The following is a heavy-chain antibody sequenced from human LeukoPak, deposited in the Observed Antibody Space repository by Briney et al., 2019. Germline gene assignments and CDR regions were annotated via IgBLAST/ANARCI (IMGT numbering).Heavy chain of an antibody. CDR2: ISDRGGRR. CDR1: GFTFRSYA. CDR3: AKPGYDSSGTISYFDY. Sequence: GGSLRLSCEASGFTFRSYAMTWVRQAPGKGLEWGSTISDRGGRRNYADSVKGRFTISRDNSKNTLYLQMNSLRAEDTAVYYCAKPGYDSSGTISYFDYWGQGTLVTVSS. J-gene: IGHJ4*02. V-gene: IGHV3-23*01. D-gene: IGHD3-22*01.